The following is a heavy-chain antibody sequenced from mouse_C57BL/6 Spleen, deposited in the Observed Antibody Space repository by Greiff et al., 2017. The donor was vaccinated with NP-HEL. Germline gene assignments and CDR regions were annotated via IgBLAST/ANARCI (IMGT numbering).Heavy chain of an antibody. Sequence: EVQLVESGGGLVKPGGSLTLSCAASGFTFSDYGMHWVRQAPEKGLEWVAYISSGSSTIYYADTVKGRFTISRDNAKNTLFLQMTSLRSEDTAMYYCARPLNYGSSIDYWGQGTTLTVSS. CDR1: GFTFSDYG. D-gene: IGHD1-1*01. J-gene: IGHJ2*01. CDR2: ISSGSSTI. CDR3: ARPLNYGSSIDY. V-gene: IGHV5-17*01.